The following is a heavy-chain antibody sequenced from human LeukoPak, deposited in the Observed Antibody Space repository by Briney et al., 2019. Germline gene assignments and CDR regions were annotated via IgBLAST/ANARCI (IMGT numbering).Heavy chain of an antibody. Sequence: GASVKVSCKASGDTFTSYYMHSVRHAPGQMLEWMGIINPSGCSTSYAQKFQGRVTMTRYTSTSSVYMELSSLRAEETAVYYCARGLYYYDSSGYYYTDHDFAYWGQGTLVTVSS. J-gene: IGHJ4*02. CDR1: GDTFTSYY. V-gene: IGHV1-46*01. D-gene: IGHD3-22*01. CDR2: INPSGCST. CDR3: ARGLYYYDSSGYYYTDHDFAY.